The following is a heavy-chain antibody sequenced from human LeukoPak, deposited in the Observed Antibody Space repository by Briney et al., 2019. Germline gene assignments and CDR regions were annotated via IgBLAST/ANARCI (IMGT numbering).Heavy chain of an antibody. CDR1: GGSISSSSYY. CDR3: ARGWNRWRADAFDI. D-gene: IGHD1-1*01. V-gene: IGHV4-39*07. Sequence: SETLSLTCTVSGGSISSSSYYWGWIRQPPGKGLEWIGSIYYSGSTYYNPSLKSRVTISVDTSKSQFSLKLSSVTAADTAVYYCARGWNRWRADAFDIWGQGTMVTVSS. J-gene: IGHJ3*02. CDR2: IYYSGST.